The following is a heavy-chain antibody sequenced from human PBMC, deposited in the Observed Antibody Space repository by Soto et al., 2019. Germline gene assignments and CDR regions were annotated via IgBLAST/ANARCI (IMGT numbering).Heavy chain of an antibody. J-gene: IGHJ4*02. D-gene: IGHD3-10*01. Sequence: QVKLQESGPGLVKPSQTLSLTCAVPGKGLEWIGNIYYSGSTYYNPSLKRRVTISVDTSKNQFSLKLSSVTAADTALYYCVRGYSYGASAWPPGEWGQGTLVTVSS. CDR2: IYYSGST. V-gene: IGHV4-30-4*01. CDR3: VRGYSYGASAWPPGE.